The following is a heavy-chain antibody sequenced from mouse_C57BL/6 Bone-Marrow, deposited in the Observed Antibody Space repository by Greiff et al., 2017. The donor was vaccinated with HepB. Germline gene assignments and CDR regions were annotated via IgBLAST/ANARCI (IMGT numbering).Heavy chain of an antibody. J-gene: IGHJ4*01. D-gene: IGHD2-4*01. Sequence: EVQLVESGGGLVKPGGSLKLSCAASGFTFSDYGMHWVRQAPEKGLEWVAYISSGSSTIYYADTVKGRFTISRDNSTTTLFLQMTSLRSEDTAMYYCERLDDYTTYDMDCWGQGTSVTVSS. CDR1: GFTFSDYG. CDR2: ISSGSSTI. CDR3: ERLDDYTTYDMDC. V-gene: IGHV5-17*01.